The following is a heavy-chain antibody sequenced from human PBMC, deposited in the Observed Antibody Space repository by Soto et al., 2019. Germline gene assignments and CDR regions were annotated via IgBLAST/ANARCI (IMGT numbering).Heavy chain of an antibody. CDR1: GFSLITIGLG. J-gene: IGHJ4*02. CDR2: IYWNDDK. CDR3: AHGLWYSSGWYLFDY. D-gene: IGHD6-19*01. V-gene: IGHV2-5*01. Sequence: SGPALGNPTPTLTLTCTFSGFSLITIGLGVGWIRQPPGKALEWLSLIYWNDDKRYSPSLKSRLTITKDTSKNQVVLTMTNMDPVDTATYYCAHGLWYSSGWYLFDYLGQVTLVTFSS.